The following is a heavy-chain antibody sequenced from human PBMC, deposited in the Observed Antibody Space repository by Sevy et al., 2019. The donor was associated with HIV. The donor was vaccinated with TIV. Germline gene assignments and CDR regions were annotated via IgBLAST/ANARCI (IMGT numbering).Heavy chain of an antibody. CDR3: ARAKEGGSWYYFDY. J-gene: IGHJ4*02. CDR2: INWNGGST. CDR1: GFTFDDYG. Sequence: GGSLRLSCAASGFTFDDYGMSWVRQAPGKGLEWGSGINWNGGSTGYADSVKGRFTISRDNAKNSLYLQMNSLRAEDTALYHCARAKEGGSWYYFDYWGQGTLVTVSS. D-gene: IGHD6-13*01. V-gene: IGHV3-20*01.